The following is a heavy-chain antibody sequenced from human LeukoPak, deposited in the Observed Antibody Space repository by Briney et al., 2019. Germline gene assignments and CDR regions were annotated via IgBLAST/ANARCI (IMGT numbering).Heavy chain of an antibody. J-gene: IGHJ6*03. V-gene: IGHV1-69*05. Sequence: ASVKVSCKASGGTFISYAISWVRQAPGQGLEWMGGIIPIFGTANYAQKFQGRVTITTYESTSTAYRELSSLRSEDTAVYYCARSRTVTTKYYYYYYMVVWGKGTTVTVSS. CDR1: GGTFISYA. D-gene: IGHD4-11*01. CDR2: IIPIFGTA. CDR3: ARSRTVTTKYYYYYYMVV.